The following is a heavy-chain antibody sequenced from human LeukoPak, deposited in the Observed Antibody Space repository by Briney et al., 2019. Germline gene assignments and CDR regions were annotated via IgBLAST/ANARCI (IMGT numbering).Heavy chain of an antibody. J-gene: IGHJ6*03. CDR3: ATMVTNYYYMDV. D-gene: IGHD5-18*01. V-gene: IGHV4-34*01. Sequence: SETLSLTCAVYGGSFSGYYWSWIRQPPGKGLEWIGEINHSGSTNYNPSLKSRVTISVDTSKNQFSLKLSSVTAADTAVYYCATMVTNYYYMDVWGKGTTVTVSS. CDR1: GGSFSGYY. CDR2: INHSGST.